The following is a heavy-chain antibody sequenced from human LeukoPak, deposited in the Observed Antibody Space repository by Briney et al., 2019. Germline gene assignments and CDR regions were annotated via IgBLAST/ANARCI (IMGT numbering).Heavy chain of an antibody. CDR1: GYTFPDYG. CDR3: ARDQNIAGRPDY. CDR2: ISGYNGQT. D-gene: IGHD6-6*01. V-gene: IGHV1-18*01. J-gene: IGHJ4*02. Sequence: ASVNVSCKASGYTFPDYGISWVRQAPGQGVEWVGWISGYNGQTNYAQKFQGRVTMTTDTSTSTVYMELRTLRSDDSAVYYCARDQNIAGRPDYWGQGKLVTVSP.